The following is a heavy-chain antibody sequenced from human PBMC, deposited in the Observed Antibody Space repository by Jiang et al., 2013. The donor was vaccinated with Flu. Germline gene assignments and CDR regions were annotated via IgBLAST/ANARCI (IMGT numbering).Heavy chain of an antibody. D-gene: IGHD4-23*01. CDR2: IYYGGNT. V-gene: IGHV4-59*01. CDR3: ARGDPFDYGGWDYFDH. J-gene: IGHJ4*02. Sequence: GPGLVKPSETLSLTCAVSGGSIGRFYWSWIRQSPGKGLEWIGYIYYGGNTKYNPSLKSRVTISADTSKNQISLKLTSVTAADMAVYYCARGDPFDYGGWDYFDHWGQGTLLTVSS. CDR1: GGSIGRFY.